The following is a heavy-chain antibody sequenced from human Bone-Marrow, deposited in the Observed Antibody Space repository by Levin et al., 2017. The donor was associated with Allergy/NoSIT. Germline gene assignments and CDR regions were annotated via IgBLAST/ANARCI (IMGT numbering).Heavy chain of an antibody. CDR3: ARSRGFRRSGTYSGYFDP. CDR2: IFHGGGT. Sequence: PSETLSLTCSVSGGSVNTSVWWSWVRQPPGKGLEWLGEIFHGGGTKYNPSLKSRVSISIDKARNQFSLNLTSLTTADTAMYFCARSRGFRRSGTYSGYFDPWGPGTLVTVSS. V-gene: IGHV4-4*02. D-gene: IGHD3-10*01. J-gene: IGHJ5*02. CDR1: GGSVNTSVW.